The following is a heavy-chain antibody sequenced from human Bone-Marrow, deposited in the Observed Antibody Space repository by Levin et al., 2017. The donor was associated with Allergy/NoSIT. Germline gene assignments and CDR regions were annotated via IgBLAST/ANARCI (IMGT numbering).Heavy chain of an antibody. Sequence: PSETLSLTCAVYGGSFSGYYWSWIRQPPGKGLEWIGEINHSGSTNYNPSLKSRVTISVDTSKNQFSLKLSSVTAADTAVYYCARGWDIVVVPAATVGWFDPWGQGTLVTVSS. CDR1: GGSFSGYY. J-gene: IGHJ5*02. V-gene: IGHV4-34*01. D-gene: IGHD2-2*01. CDR2: INHSGST. CDR3: ARGWDIVVVPAATVGWFDP.